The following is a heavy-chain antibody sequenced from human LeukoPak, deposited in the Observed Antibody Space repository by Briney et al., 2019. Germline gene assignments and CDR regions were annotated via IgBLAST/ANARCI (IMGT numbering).Heavy chain of an antibody. V-gene: IGHV4-59*01. CDR1: GGSMSSYY. CDR2: IYYSGST. D-gene: IGHD3-16*01. CDR3: ARGRYGWLPFDY. Sequence: PSETLSLTCTVPGGSMSSYYWSWIRQPPGKGLEWIGYIYYSGSTNYNPSLKSRVTISVDTSKNQFTLNLSSVTAADTAVYYCARGRYGWLPFDYWGQGTLVTVSS. J-gene: IGHJ4*02.